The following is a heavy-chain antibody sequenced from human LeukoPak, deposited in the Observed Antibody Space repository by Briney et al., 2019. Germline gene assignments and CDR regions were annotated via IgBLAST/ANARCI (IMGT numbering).Heavy chain of an antibody. CDR1: GGSISSNNYY. V-gene: IGHV4-39*01. CDR3: ARQWSTFWSGY. D-gene: IGHD3-3*01. Sequence: SETLSLTCTVSGGSISSNNYYWGWIRQPPGKGLEWIGSAFYSGTTYYNPSLKSRVTISVDTSKNQFSLNLTSVTAADTAIYYCARQWSTFWSGYWGQGTLVTVSS. CDR2: AFYSGTT. J-gene: IGHJ4*02.